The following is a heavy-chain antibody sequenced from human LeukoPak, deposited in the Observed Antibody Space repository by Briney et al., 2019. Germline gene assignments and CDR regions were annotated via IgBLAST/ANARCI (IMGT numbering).Heavy chain of an antibody. CDR2: INHSGST. CDR1: GGSFSGYY. CDR3: ARGGLSIAARKRYFDY. V-gene: IGHV4-34*01. Sequence: PSETLSLTCAVYGGSFSGYYWSWTRQPPGKGLEWIGEINHSGSTNYNPSLKSRVTISVDTSKNQFSLKLSSVTAADTAVYYCARGGLSIAARKRYFDYWGQGTLVTVSS. J-gene: IGHJ4*02. D-gene: IGHD6-6*01.